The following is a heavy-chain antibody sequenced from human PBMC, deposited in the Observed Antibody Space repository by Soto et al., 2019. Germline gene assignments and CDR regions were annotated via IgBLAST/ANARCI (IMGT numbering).Heavy chain of an antibody. CDR3: QTFHKIWFDS. Sequence: PWESLKISCKASGYNFTAFWIHWVRQMPGKGLEGLGKIHHSDSYTNYIPTFERHVTISTDNSITTAYLQWSSLRASDTALYFCQTFHKIWFDSWAQGTIVTSPQ. CDR2: IHHSDSYT. V-gene: IGHV5-10-1*01. CDR1: GYNFTAFW. D-gene: IGHD3-16*01. J-gene: IGHJ5*01.